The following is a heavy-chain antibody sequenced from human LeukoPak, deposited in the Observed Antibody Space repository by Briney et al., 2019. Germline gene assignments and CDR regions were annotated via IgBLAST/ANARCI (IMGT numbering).Heavy chain of an antibody. Sequence: GGSLRLSCAASGFTFSTYAMSWVRQTPGKGLVWVSRINSDGSSTSYADSVKGRFTISRDNAKNTLYLQMNSLSADDTAVYYCASFYDYVWGSGFDYWGQGTQVTVSS. D-gene: IGHD3-16*01. J-gene: IGHJ4*02. CDR1: GFTFSTYA. V-gene: IGHV3-74*01. CDR2: INSDGSST. CDR3: ASFYDYVWGSGFDY.